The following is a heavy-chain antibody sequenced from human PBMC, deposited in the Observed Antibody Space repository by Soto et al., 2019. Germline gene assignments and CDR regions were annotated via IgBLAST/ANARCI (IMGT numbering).Heavy chain of an antibody. CDR2: IYSYNGHT. CDR1: GYTFTSFG. CDR3: ARDLTVVAATWTFDS. D-gene: IGHD2-15*01. J-gene: IGHJ4*02. Sequence: ASVKVSCKASGYTFTSFGISWVRQAPGQGLEWMGWIYSYNGHTNYAQKFQGRVTMTTDTSTSTAYMELRSLRSDDTAVYYCARDLTVVAATWTFDSWGQGTRVTVSS. V-gene: IGHV1-18*01.